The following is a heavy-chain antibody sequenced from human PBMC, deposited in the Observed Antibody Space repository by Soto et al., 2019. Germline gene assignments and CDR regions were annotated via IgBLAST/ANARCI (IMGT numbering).Heavy chain of an antibody. CDR1: GGSISNGGYY. V-gene: IGHV4-31*03. D-gene: IGHD6-6*01. J-gene: IGHJ5*02. Sequence: PSETLSLTCTVSGGSISNGGYYWSWIRQHPGKGLEWIGYIYYSGSTYYNPSLKSRVTISVDTSKNQFSLKLSSVTAADTAVYYCARDRRQRNWFDPWGQGTLVTVSS. CDR3: ARDRRQRNWFDP. CDR2: IYYSGST.